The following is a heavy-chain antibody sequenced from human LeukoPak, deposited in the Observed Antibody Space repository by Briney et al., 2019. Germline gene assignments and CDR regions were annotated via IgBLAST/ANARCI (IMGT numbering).Heavy chain of an antibody. Sequence: GESLKISCKGSGYSFTSYWIGWVRQMPGKGLEWMGIICPSDSDTTYSPSFQGQVTISADKSISTAYLQWSSLKASDTAMYYCASALDDYFDYWGQGTLVTVSS. CDR3: ASALDDYFDY. D-gene: IGHD1-1*01. CDR1: GYSFTSYW. V-gene: IGHV5-51*01. J-gene: IGHJ4*02. CDR2: ICPSDSDT.